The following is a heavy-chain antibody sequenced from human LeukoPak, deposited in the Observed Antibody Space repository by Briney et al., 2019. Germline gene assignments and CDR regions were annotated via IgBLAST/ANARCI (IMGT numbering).Heavy chain of an antibody. CDR3: ARGGGDILTGYPYYFDN. CDR1: GGIFSSYV. CDR2: IMPIFGTP. D-gene: IGHD3-9*01. J-gene: IGHJ4*01. V-gene: IGHV1-69*13. Sequence: SVKVSCKASGGIFSSYVMNWVRQAPGQGLEWMGGIMPIFGTPNYAQKFQGRVTITADESTSTAYMELSSLRFEDTAVYFCARGGGDILTGYPYYFDNWGQGTPLTVSS.